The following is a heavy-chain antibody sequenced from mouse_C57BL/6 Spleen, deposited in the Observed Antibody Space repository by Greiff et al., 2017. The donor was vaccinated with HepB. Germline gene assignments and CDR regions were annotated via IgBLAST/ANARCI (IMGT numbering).Heavy chain of an antibody. D-gene: IGHD2-4*01. CDR1: GFTFSSYG. J-gene: IGHJ4*01. CDR3: ARHEESMITTTGYAMDY. V-gene: IGHV5-6*01. CDR2: ISSGGSYT. Sequence: EVHLVESGGDLVKPGGSLKLSCAASGFTFSSYGMSWVRQTPDKRLEWVATISSGGSYTYYPDSVKGRFTISRDNAKNTLYLQMSSLKSEDTAMYYCARHEESMITTTGYAMDYWGQGTSVTVSS.